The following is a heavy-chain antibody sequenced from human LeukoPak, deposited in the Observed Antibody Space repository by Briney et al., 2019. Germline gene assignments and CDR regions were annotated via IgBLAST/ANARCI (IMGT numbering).Heavy chain of an antibody. D-gene: IGHD5-24*01. Sequence: GGTLSLSCAASGFTFSSYSMNWFRQAPGKGLEWVSSISSSSSYIYYADSVKGRFTISRDNAKNSLYLQMNSLRAEDTAVYYCARVAKDMATIGQVDYWGQGTL. V-gene: IGHV3-21*01. CDR2: ISSSSSYI. CDR1: GFTFSSYS. J-gene: IGHJ4*02. CDR3: ARVAKDMATIGQVDY.